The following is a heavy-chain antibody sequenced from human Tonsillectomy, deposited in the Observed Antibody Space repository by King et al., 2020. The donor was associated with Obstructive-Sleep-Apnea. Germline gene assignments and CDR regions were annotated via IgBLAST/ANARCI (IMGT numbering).Heavy chain of an antibody. J-gene: IGHJ4*02. CDR2: IYHTVKT. CDR3: TREMGELLGFDF. CDR1: GYSITSGYY. V-gene: IGHV4-38-2*02. Sequence: QLQESGPGLVKPSETLSLTCAVSGYSITSGYYCGWIRQPPGKGLEWIASIYHTVKTYYNPSLNSRVIISVDTSKNQFSLKLTSVTAADTAVYYCTREMGELLGFDFWGQGTLVTVSS. D-gene: IGHD1-7*01.